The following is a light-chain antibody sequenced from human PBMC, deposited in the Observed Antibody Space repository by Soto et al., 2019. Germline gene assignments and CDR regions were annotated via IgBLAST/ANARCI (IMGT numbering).Light chain of an antibody. J-gene: IGLJ2*01. CDR3: CSYAGSSTLL. V-gene: IGLV2-23*01. CDR2: EAI. CDR1: SSDVGSYNL. Sequence: QSALTQPASVSGSPGQWSPISCTGTSSDVGSYNLVSWYQHHPGKAPKPGIYEAIKRPSGVSNRFSGSKSGNTASLTISGLQAEDEADSYCCSYAGSSTLLFGGGTKLTAL.